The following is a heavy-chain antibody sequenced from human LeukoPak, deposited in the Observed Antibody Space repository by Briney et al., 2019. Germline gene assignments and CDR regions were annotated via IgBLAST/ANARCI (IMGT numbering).Heavy chain of an antibody. CDR3: ARDHYDSSGYYLY. V-gene: IGHV3-21*01. CDR1: GFTFSSYS. CDR2: ISSSSSYI. Sequence: RPGGSLRLSCAASGFTFSSYSMNWVRQAPGKGLEWVSSISSSSSYIYYADSVKGRFTISRDNAKNSLYLQMNSLRAEDTAVYYCARDHYDSSGYYLYWGQGTLVTVSS. J-gene: IGHJ4*02. D-gene: IGHD3-22*01.